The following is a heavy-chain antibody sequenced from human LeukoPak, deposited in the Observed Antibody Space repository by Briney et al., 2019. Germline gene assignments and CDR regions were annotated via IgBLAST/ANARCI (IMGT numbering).Heavy chain of an antibody. D-gene: IGHD3-10*01. CDR3: ATFNGAHRKTFDS. V-gene: IGHV3-23*01. Sequence: GGSLRLSCAASGFTFSSYAMSWVRQAPGKGLEWVSAISGSGGSTYYADSVKGRFTISRDNAKNSLYLQMNTLRTEDTAIYYCATFNGAHRKTFDSWGQGTLVTVSS. CDR1: GFTFSSYA. CDR2: ISGSGGST. J-gene: IGHJ4*02.